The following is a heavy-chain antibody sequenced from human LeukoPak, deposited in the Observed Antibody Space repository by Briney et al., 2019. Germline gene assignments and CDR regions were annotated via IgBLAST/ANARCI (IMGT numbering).Heavy chain of an antibody. J-gene: IGHJ4*02. CDR3: ARGGHRQKEF. CDR2: IKPDGSDK. Sequence: GSLRLSCAASGFTLSSYWMTWVRQSPGKGLEWVAIIKPDGSDKYYVDSVKGRFTVSRDNAKNSLYLQMSSLRVEDTAVYYCARGGHRQKEFWGQGTLVTVSS. V-gene: IGHV3-7*01. D-gene: IGHD3-10*01. CDR1: GFTLSSYW.